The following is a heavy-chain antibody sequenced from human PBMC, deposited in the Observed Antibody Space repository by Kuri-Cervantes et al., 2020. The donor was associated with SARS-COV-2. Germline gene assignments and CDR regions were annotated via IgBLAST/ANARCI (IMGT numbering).Heavy chain of an antibody. Sequence: ASVKVSCKASGYTFISYGISWVRQAPGQGLEWMGWISAYNGNTNYAQKLQGRVTITADESTSTAYMELSSLRSEDTAVYYCASRDWHGDYYDSSGYYSDAFDIWGQGTMVTVSS. J-gene: IGHJ3*02. V-gene: IGHV1-18*01. CDR3: ASRDWHGDYYDSSGYYSDAFDI. D-gene: IGHD3-22*01. CDR2: ISAYNGNT. CDR1: GYTFISYG.